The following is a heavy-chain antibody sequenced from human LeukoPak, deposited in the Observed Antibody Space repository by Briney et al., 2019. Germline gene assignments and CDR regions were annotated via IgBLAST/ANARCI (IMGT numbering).Heavy chain of an antibody. CDR2: INSDGSST. CDR1: GFTFSSYG. Sequence: GGSLRLSCAASGFTFSSYGMHWVRQAPGKGLVWVSRINSDGSSTSYADSVKGRFTISRDNAKNTLYLQMNSLRAEDTAVYYCARDPGYSYGYSASDAFDIWGQGTMVTVSS. J-gene: IGHJ3*02. CDR3: ARDPGYSYGYSASDAFDI. V-gene: IGHV3-74*01. D-gene: IGHD5-18*01.